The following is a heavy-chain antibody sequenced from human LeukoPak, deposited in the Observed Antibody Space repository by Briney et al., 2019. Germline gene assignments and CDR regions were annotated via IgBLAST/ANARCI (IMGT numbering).Heavy chain of an antibody. CDR3: ARGGHWYSGYDLYY. V-gene: IGHV1-2*02. J-gene: IGHJ4*02. CDR2: INPNGGGT. Sequence: ASVKVSCKASGYTFTGYYMHWVRQAPGQGLEWVGWINPNGGGTNYAQKFQGRVTMTRDTSISTAYMELSRLRSDDTAVYYCARGGHWYSGYDLYYWGQGTLVTVSS. D-gene: IGHD5-12*01. CDR1: GYTFTGYY.